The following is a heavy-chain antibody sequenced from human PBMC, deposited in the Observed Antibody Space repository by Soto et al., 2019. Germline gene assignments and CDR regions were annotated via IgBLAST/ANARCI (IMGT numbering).Heavy chain of an antibody. V-gene: IGHV3-23*01. J-gene: IGHJ4*02. CDR2: IGGGGDT. CDR1: GFTFNTYT. Sequence: VQLLESGGHLVQSGGSLRLSCTASGFTFNTYTMNWVRQAPGKGLEWVSGIGGGGDTYYADSVKGRFTISRDNSKNMLLLQMNSLRVEDTAVYYCAKERHPDGIWSYDFWGQGTLVTVSS. D-gene: IGHD1-26*01. CDR3: AKERHPDGIWSYDF.